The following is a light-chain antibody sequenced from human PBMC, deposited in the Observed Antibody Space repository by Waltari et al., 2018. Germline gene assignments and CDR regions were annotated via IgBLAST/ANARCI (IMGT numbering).Light chain of an antibody. Sequence: QSALTQPASVSASPGQSITISCTGTTSYIGSDNYVSWYQHHHGLAPKLMIDDVNNRPSGVSMRFSGSKSFNAASLTISVLQAEDEADYYCSSYTTNTRVFGGGTKLTV. J-gene: IGLJ2*01. CDR2: DVN. V-gene: IGLV2-14*03. CDR3: SSYTTNTRV. CDR1: TSYIGSDNY.